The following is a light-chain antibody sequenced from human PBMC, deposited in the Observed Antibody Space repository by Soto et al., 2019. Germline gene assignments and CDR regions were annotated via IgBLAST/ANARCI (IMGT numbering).Light chain of an antibody. Sequence: DIVMLQSPLSLPVTPGEPASISCRSSQSLLHSNGYTYLDWYLQKPGQSPQLLIYLGSNRASGVPDRFSGSESGTDFTLKISRVEAEDFGVYYCMQGLQTPYTFGQGTKLEIK. CDR3: MQGLQTPYT. CDR1: QSLLHSNGYTY. CDR2: LGS. V-gene: IGKV2-28*01. J-gene: IGKJ2*01.